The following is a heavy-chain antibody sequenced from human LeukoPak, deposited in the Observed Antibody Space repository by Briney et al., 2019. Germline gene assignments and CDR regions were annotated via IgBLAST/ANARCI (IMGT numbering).Heavy chain of an antibody. CDR2: IKQDGSEK. D-gene: IGHD4-11*01. CDR3: ARSVPDYTRFDY. V-gene: IGHV3-7*03. Sequence: PGGSLRLSCVASGFTFSSSWMSWVRQAPGKGLEWVANIKQDGSEKSYVESVRGRFTISRDNAKNSLYLQLNSLRAEDTALYYCARSVPDYTRFDYWGQGALVTVSP. CDR1: GFTFSSSW. J-gene: IGHJ4*02.